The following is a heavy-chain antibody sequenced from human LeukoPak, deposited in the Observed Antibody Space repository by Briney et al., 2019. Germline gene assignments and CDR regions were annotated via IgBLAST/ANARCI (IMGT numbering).Heavy chain of an antibody. CDR1: GGSISSYY. CDR3: ARDRRGYNWNDGAFDI. CDR2: IHYRGST. J-gene: IGHJ3*02. Sequence: SETLSLTCTVSGGSISSYYWSWIRQPPGKGLEWIGYIHYRGSTNYNPSLKRRVTMSLDTSKNQFSLRLTSVTAADTAVYYCARDRRGYNWNDGAFDIWGQGTKVTVSS. V-gene: IGHV4-59*12. D-gene: IGHD1-1*01.